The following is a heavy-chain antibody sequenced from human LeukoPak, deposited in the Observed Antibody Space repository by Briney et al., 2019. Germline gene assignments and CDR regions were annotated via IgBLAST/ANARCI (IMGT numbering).Heavy chain of an antibody. V-gene: IGHV4-59*08. D-gene: IGHD2-15*01. J-gene: IGHJ6*02. CDR1: GGSISSYY. Sequence: SETLSLTCTVSGGSISSYYWSWIRQPPGKGLEWIAYISDIGSINYNPSLKSRVTISVDTSKNQFSLKLSSVTAADTAVYYCARHELGYCSGGSCYQTYYYYGMDVWGQGTTVTVSS. CDR3: ARHELGYCSGGSCYQTYYYYGMDV. CDR2: ISDIGSI.